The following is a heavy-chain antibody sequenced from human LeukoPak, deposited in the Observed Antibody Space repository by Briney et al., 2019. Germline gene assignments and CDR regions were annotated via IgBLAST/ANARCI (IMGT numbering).Heavy chain of an antibody. Sequence: GGSLRLSCAASGFTFSDYYMSWIRQAPGKVLERVSYISSSGSTIYYADSVKGRFTISRDNAKNSLYLQMNSLRAEDTAVYYCARGDVEMATIGFYWGQGTLVTVSS. CDR3: ARGDVEMATIGFY. D-gene: IGHD5-24*01. J-gene: IGHJ4*02. CDR2: ISSSGSTI. CDR1: GFTFSDYY. V-gene: IGHV3-11*01.